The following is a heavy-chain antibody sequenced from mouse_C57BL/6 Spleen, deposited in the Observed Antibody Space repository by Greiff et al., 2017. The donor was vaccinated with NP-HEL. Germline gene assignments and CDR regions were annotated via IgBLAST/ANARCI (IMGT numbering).Heavy chain of an antibody. J-gene: IGHJ3*01. CDR3: ARQESYGGGLWFAY. CDR1: GYTFTSYW. D-gene: IGHD1-1*01. CDR2: IDPSDSYT. V-gene: IGHV1-69*01. Sequence: QVQLQQPGAELVMPGASVKLSCKASGYTFTSYWMHWVKQRPGQGLEWIGEIDPSDSYTNYNQKFKGKSTLTVDKSSSTAYMELSRLTSEASAVYYCARQESYGGGLWFAYWGQGTLVTVSA.